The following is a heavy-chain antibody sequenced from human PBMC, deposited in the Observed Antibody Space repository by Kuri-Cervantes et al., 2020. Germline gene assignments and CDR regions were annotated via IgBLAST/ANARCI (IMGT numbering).Heavy chain of an antibody. CDR3: ARERGYDYIWGSYRRCIFDY. D-gene: IGHD3-16*02. J-gene: IGHJ4*02. CDR1: GGSISSGGYS. V-gene: IGHV4-30-2*01. CDR2: IYHSGST. Sequence: SCAVSGGSISSGGYSWSWIRQPPGKGLEWIGYIYHSGSTYYNPSLKSRVTISVDTSKNQFTLKLSSVTAADTAVYYCARERGYDYIWGSYRRCIFDYWGQGTLVTVSS.